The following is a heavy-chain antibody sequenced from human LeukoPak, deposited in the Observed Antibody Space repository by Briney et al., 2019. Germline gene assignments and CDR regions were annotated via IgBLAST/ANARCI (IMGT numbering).Heavy chain of an antibody. V-gene: IGHV1-3*01. CDR2: INAGNGNT. J-gene: IGHJ4*02. CDR3: ARGSYFYGSGSFMGSDY. D-gene: IGHD3-10*01. Sequence: ASVKVSCKASGYTFTNYAVHWVRQAPGQRLEWMGWINAGNGNTEYSQNFQDRVTITRDTSATTAYMELSSLRSEDTAVYYCARGSYFYGSGSFMGSDYWGQGTLVTVSS. CDR1: GYTFTNYA.